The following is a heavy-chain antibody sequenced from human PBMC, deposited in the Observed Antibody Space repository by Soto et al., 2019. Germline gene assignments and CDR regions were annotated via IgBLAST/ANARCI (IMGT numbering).Heavy chain of an antibody. CDR2: INAGNGNT. CDR3: ARGITLPTPLDY. CDR1: GYTFNSYA. Sequence: QVQLVQSGAEEKKPGASVKVSCKASGYTFNSYAMHWVRQAPGQRLEWMGWINAGNGNTNYSQKFQGRVTITRDTSASTAYMELSSLRSEDTAVYYCARGITLPTPLDYWGQGTLVTVSS. V-gene: IGHV1-3*05. J-gene: IGHJ4*02. D-gene: IGHD1-20*01.